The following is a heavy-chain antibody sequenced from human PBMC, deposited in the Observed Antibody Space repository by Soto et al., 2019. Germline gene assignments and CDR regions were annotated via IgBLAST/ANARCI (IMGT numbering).Heavy chain of an antibody. CDR3: AREGSAPYYYNGMDV. D-gene: IGHD6-19*01. CDR1: GYTFTTYG. J-gene: IGHJ6*02. V-gene: IGHV1-18*01. Sequence: QVQLEQSGAEVKKPGDSMKVSCKASGYTFTTYGISWVRQAPGQGLEWMGWINGYNGNTDYPQKLQGRVTMTTDTSTSTAYMELRSLRSDDTAVYYCAREGSAPYYYNGMDVWGQGTTVTVSS. CDR2: INGYNGNT.